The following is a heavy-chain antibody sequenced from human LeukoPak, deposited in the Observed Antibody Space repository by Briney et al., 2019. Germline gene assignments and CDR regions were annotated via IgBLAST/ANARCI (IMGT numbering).Heavy chain of an antibody. Sequence: ASVKVSCKASGGTFSSYAISWVRQAPGQGLGWMGRIIPIFGIANYAQKFQGRVTITADKSTSTAYMELSSLRSEDTAVYYCARDSRVVVVPAAMKYYYYGMDVWGQGTTDTVSS. CDR3: ARDSRVVVVPAAMKYYYYGMDV. V-gene: IGHV1-69*04. CDR1: GGTFSSYA. D-gene: IGHD2-2*01. J-gene: IGHJ6*02. CDR2: IIPIFGIA.